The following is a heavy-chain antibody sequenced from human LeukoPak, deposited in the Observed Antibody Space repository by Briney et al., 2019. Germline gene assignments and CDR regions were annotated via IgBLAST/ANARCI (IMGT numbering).Heavy chain of an antibody. CDR1: GSTFSGYA. Sequence: GGSLRLSCAASGSTFSGYAMHWVRQAPGKGLEWVAVISYDGSNKYYADSVKGRFTISRDNSKNTLYLQMNSLRAEDTAVYYCAGLGAGSTFDYWGQGTLVTVSS. J-gene: IGHJ4*02. V-gene: IGHV3-30-3*01. CDR3: AGLGAGSTFDY. CDR2: ISYDGSNK.